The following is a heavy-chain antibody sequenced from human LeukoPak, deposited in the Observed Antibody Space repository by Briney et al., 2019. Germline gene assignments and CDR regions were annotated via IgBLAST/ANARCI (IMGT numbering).Heavy chain of an antibody. CDR3: AREGGDYYDSSGYYFDY. J-gene: IGHJ4*02. CDR1: GYTFTSYG. CDR2: ISAYNGNT. Sequence: KPGASVKVSCKASGYTFTSYGISWVRQAPGQGLEWMGWISAYNGNTNYAQKPQGRVTMTTDTSTSTAYMELRSLRSDDTAVYYCAREGGDYYDSSGYYFDYWGQGTLVTVSS. V-gene: IGHV1-18*01. D-gene: IGHD3-22*01.